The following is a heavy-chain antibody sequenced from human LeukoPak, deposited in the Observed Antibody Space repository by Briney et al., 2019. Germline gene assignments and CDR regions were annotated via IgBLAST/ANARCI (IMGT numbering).Heavy chain of an antibody. CDR1: GGSITSSGYY. Sequence: PSETLSLTCKVSGGSITSSGYYWGWIRQPPGKGLEWVGSAYYSGSTYYNPSLKSRLTISLDTSKNRFSLKVSSVTAADTAVYYCERVTGLAVFGVVVIDDWGQGTLVTVSS. CDR2: AYYSGST. CDR3: ERVTGLAVFGVVVIDD. J-gene: IGHJ4*02. D-gene: IGHD3-3*01. V-gene: IGHV4-39*07.